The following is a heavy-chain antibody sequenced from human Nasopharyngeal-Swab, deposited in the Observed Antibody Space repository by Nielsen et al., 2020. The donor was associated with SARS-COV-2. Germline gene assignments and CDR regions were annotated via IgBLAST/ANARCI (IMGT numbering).Heavy chain of an antibody. V-gene: IGHV3-30-3*01. D-gene: IGHD3-10*01. Sequence: GGSLRLSCAASGFTFSSYAMHWVRQAPGKGLEWVAVISYDGSNKYYADSVKGRFTISRDNSKNTLYLQMNSLRAEDTAVYYCASAPVWFGEIWFDPWGQGTLVTVSS. CDR1: GFTFSSYA. CDR2: ISYDGSNK. J-gene: IGHJ5*02. CDR3: ASAPVWFGEIWFDP.